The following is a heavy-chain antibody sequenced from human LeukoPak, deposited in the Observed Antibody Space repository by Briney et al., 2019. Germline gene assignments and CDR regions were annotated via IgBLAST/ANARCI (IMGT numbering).Heavy chain of an antibody. CDR3: ATWDYSSSWYYFDY. D-gene: IGHD6-13*01. CDR1: GFTFSSYA. Sequence: PGGSLRLSCAASGFTFSSYAMSWVRQAPGKGLEWVSGISGSGDSTYYADSVKSRFTISRDNSKNTLYLQMNSLRAEDTAVYYCATWDYSSSWYYFDYWGQGTLVTVSS. J-gene: IGHJ4*02. CDR2: ISGSGDST. V-gene: IGHV3-23*01.